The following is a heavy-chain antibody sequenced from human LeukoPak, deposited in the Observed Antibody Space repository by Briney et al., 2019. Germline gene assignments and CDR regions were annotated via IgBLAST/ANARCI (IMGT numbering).Heavy chain of an antibody. CDR2: IKSKIDGGAR. CDR3: TTGGNVLVFDTRVFEI. V-gene: IGHV3-15*07. D-gene: IGHD2-21*01. J-gene: IGHJ3*02. Sequence: PGGSLRLSCAASGFTFSNDWMNWVRQAPGKGLEWVGRIKSKIDGGARDYAEFVKGRFTISRDDSKDTLYLQMNSLKTEDTAVYYGTTGGNVLVFDTRVFEIWGKGTLVTVSS. CDR1: GFTFSNDW.